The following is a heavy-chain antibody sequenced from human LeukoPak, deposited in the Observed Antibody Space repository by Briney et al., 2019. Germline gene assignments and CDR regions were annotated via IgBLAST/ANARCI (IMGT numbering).Heavy chain of an antibody. Sequence: ASVKVSWKASGYTCTNGGITWLRQAPGQGFEGVGYISAYNGNTDYAQKFQDRVTLTTDTSTSTAYMELRSLRSDDTAVYFCARTYDSSTGYYFDYWGQGTLVTVSS. CDR1: GYTCTNGG. J-gene: IGHJ4*02. CDR2: ISAYNGNT. CDR3: ARTYDSSTGYYFDY. D-gene: IGHD3/OR15-3a*01. V-gene: IGHV1-18*01.